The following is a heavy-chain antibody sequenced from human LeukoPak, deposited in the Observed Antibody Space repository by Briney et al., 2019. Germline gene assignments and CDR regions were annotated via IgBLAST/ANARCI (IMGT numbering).Heavy chain of an antibody. J-gene: IGHJ4*02. V-gene: IGHV4-39*01. CDR3: ASSSGWYQRVFDY. D-gene: IGHD6-19*01. CDR2: IYYSGST. Sequence: PSQTLSLTCTVSGGSISSGDYYWSWIRQPPGKGLEWIGSIYYSGSTYYNPSLKSRVTISVDTSKNQFSLKLSSVTAADTAVYYCASSSGWYQRVFDYWGQGTLVTVSS. CDR1: GGSISSGDYY.